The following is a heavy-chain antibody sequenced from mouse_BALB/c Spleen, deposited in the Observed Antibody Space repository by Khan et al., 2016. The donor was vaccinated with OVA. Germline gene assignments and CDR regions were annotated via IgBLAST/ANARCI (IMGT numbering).Heavy chain of an antibody. CDR3: VRGRAY. CDR2: ITYSGRT. CDR1: GYSITSDYA. D-gene: IGHD3-3*01. V-gene: IGHV3-2*02. J-gene: IGHJ3*01. Sequence: EVQLVESGPGLVKPSQSLSLTCTVTGYSITSDYAWNWIRQFPGNKLEWMGYITYSGRTSYTPSLKSRISITRVTSKNQFFLQLNSVTTEDTATYYCVRGRAYWGQGTLVTVSA.